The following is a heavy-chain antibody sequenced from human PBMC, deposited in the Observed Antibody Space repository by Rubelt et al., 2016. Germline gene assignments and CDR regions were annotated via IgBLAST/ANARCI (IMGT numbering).Heavy chain of an antibody. CDR1: GYTFTSYG. CDR2: IIPIFGTA. CDR3: ARGTGIAAVEGFDP. Sequence: QVQLVQSGAEVKKPGASVKVSCKASGYTFTSYGISWVRQAPGQGLEWMGGIIPIFGTANYAQKLQGRVTITAEESTSTAYMELSSLSSEETAVYYCARGTGIAAVEGFDPWGQGTLVTVSS. V-gene: IGHV1-69*13. J-gene: IGHJ5*02. D-gene: IGHD6-13*01.